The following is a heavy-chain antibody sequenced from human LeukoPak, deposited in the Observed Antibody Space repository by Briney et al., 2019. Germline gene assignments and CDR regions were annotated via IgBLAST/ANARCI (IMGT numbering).Heavy chain of an antibody. D-gene: IGHD3-10*01. CDR2: IIPILGIA. V-gene: IGHV1-69*04. J-gene: IGHJ4*02. Sequence: SVKVSCKASGGTFSSYAISWVRQAPGQGLEWMGRIIPILGIANYAQKFQGRVTITADKSTSTAYMELSSLRSEDTAVYFCARGLALTSGSYGHWGQGTLVTVSS. CDR3: ARGLALTSGSYGH. CDR1: GGTFSSYA.